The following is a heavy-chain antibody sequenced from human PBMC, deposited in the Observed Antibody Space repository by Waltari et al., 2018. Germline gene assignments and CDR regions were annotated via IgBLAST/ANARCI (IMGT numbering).Heavy chain of an antibody. V-gene: IGHV4-59*08. CDR3: ASRTYSSSAAPFDH. CDR1: GDYISSYY. Sequence: QVQLQESGPGLVKPSETLSLTCSVSGDYISSYYWSWLRQPPGKGLEWIGYVYYSGSTDYNSSLKSRITISLDTSKNQFSLKLNSVTAADTAVYYCASRTYSSSAAPFDHWGQGALVTVSS. D-gene: IGHD6-6*01. CDR2: VYYSGST. J-gene: IGHJ4*02.